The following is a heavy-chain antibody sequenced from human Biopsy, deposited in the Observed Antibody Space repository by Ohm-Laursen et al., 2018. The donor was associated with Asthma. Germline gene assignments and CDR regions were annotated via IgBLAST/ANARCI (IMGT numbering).Heavy chain of an antibody. CDR1: GGPINIGDYY. CDR3: ARTTYGDDGFDP. CDR2: IYYSGST. J-gene: IGHJ5*02. Sequence: TLSLTCTVSGGPINIGDYYWSWIRQHPVKGLEWIGYIYYSGSTYYNPSLKSRVSISLDTSKHQFSLSLTSVTAADTAVYYCARTTYGDDGFDPWGQGTLVTVSS. V-gene: IGHV4-31*03. D-gene: IGHD4-17*01.